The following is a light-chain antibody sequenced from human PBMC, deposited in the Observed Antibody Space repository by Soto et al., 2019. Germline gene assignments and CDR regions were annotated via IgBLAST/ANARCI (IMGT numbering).Light chain of an antibody. CDR3: QQSRSLPYT. CDR1: QSISTY. J-gene: IGKJ2*01. V-gene: IGKV1-39*01. Sequence: DIPMTQSPSSVSASVGDRVTITCRASQSISTYLNWYQQKPGKAPRLLIYGAFSLQSGVPPRFSGSGSGTDFTLTINSLQPEDFAAYYCQQSRSLPYTFGQGTKLESK. CDR2: GAF.